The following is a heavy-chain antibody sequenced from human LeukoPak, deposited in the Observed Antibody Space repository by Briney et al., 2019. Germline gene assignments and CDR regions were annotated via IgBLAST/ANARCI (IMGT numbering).Heavy chain of an antibody. CDR1: GFTFSSYW. V-gene: IGHV3-74*01. Sequence: GGSLRLSCAASGFTFSSYWMHWVRQAPGKGLVWVPRINSDGSSTSYADSVKGRFTISRDNAKNTLYLQMNSLRAEDTAVYYCARDLYSSSWYFDYWGQGTLVTVSS. D-gene: IGHD6-13*01. CDR2: INSDGSST. J-gene: IGHJ4*02. CDR3: ARDLYSSSWYFDY.